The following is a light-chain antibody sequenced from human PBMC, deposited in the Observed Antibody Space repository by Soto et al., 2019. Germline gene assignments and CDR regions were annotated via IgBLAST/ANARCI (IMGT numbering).Light chain of an antibody. Sequence: IVLTKRPASTYLRTREITTLSCRASQSVSNNVAWYQQKPGQAPRPLIHSASTRATGIQARFSGSRSGTEFTLTISSLQSEDFAVYYFQQYYNGITGNFAGVTKVEIK. V-gene: IGKV3-15*01. J-gene: IGKJ4*01. CDR2: SAS. CDR3: QQYYNGITGN. CDR1: QSVSNN.